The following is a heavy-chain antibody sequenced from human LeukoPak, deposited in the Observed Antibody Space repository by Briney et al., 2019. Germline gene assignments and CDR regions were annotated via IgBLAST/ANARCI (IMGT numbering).Heavy chain of an antibody. CDR1: GFTFSSYS. J-gene: IGHJ5*02. D-gene: IGHD1-7*01. CDR2: ISSSSSYI. V-gene: IGHV3-21*01. CDR3: ARDLVTGTTFWFDP. Sequence: GGSLRLSCAASGFTFSSYSMNWVRQAPGKGLEWVSSISSSSSYIYYADSVKGRFTISRDNAKNSLYLQMNSLRAEDTAVYYCARDLVTGTTFWFDPWGQGTLVTVSS.